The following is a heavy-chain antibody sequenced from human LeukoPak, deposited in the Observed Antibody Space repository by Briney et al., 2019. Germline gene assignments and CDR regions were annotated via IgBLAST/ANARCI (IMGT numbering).Heavy chain of an antibody. CDR2: ISSSSSYI. D-gene: IGHD3-9*01. CDR1: GFTFSSYS. V-gene: IGHV3-21*01. J-gene: IGHJ6*03. Sequence: PGGSLRLSCAASGFTFSSYSMNWVRQAPGKGLEWVSSISSSSSYIYYADSVKGRFTISRDNAKNSLYLQMNSLRAEDTAVYYCARDDYDILTGYSYYYMDVWGKGTTVTVSS. CDR3: ARDDYDILTGYSYYYMDV.